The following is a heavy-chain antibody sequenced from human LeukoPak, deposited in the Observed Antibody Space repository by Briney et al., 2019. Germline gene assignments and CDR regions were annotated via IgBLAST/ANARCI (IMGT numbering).Heavy chain of an antibody. CDR1: GFTFSSYA. CDR2: ISGTSGSV. J-gene: IGHJ4*02. CDR3: ARDEPGGGATTNDY. Sequence: GGSLRLSCAASGFTFSSYAMNWVRQAPGKGLEWVAYISGTSGSVYYADSVKGRFSIARDNAKNSLYLQMNSLRAEDTAVYYCARDEPGGGATTNDYWGQGTLVTASS. D-gene: IGHD1-26*01. V-gene: IGHV3-48*01.